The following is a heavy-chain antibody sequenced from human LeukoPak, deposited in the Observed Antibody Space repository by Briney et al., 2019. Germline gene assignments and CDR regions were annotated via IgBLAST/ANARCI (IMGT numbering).Heavy chain of an antibody. J-gene: IGHJ3*02. V-gene: IGHV4-34*01. CDR3: ARLLYYYDSSGYRAAFDI. D-gene: IGHD3-22*01. CDR2: INHSGST. Sequence: SETLSLTCAVYGGSFSGYYWSWIRQPPGKGLEWIGEINHSGSTNYNPSLKSRVTISVDTSKNQVSLKLSSVTAADTAVYYCARLLYYYDSSGYRAAFDIWGQGTMVTVSS. CDR1: GGSFSGYY.